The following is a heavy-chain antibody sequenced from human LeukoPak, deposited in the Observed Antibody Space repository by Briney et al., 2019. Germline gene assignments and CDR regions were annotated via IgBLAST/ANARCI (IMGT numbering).Heavy chain of an antibody. J-gene: IGHJ4*02. CDR3: VSSYSSSWYYFDY. CDR1: GDSFNNFA. CDR2: VIAISGTT. Sequence: SVKVSCKASGDSFNNFAFSWVRQAPGQGLEWMGGVIAISGTTNYAQRFQGRVTITTDESTSTAYMELSSLRSEDTAVYYCVSSYSSSWYYFDYWGQGTLVTVSS. V-gene: IGHV1-69*05. D-gene: IGHD6-13*01.